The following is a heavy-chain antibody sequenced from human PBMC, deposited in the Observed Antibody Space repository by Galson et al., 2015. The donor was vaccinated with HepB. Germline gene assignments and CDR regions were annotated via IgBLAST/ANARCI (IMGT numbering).Heavy chain of an antibody. CDR2: ISGSGGST. D-gene: IGHD2-15*01. J-gene: IGHJ4*02. Sequence: SLRLSCAASGFTFSSYAMSWVRQAPGKGLEWVSAISGSGGSTYYADSVKGRFTISRDNSKNTLYLQMNSLRAEDTAVYYCAKGGDIVVVVAANYLDYWGQGTLVTVSS. CDR3: AKGGDIVVVVAANYLDY. CDR1: GFTFSSYA. V-gene: IGHV3-23*01.